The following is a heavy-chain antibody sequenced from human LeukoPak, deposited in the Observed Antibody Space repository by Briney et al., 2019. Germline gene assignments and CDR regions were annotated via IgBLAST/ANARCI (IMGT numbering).Heavy chain of an antibody. Sequence: PGGSLRLSCAASGFTFSSYAMSWVRQAPGKGLEWVSAISGSGGSTYYADSVKGRFTISRDNSKNTLYLQMNSLRAEDTAVYYCAKDQGLRFLAHQRLDYWGQGTLVTVSS. CDR2: ISGSGGST. CDR1: GFTFSSYA. CDR3: AKDQGLRFLAHQRLDY. D-gene: IGHD3-3*01. J-gene: IGHJ4*02. V-gene: IGHV3-23*01.